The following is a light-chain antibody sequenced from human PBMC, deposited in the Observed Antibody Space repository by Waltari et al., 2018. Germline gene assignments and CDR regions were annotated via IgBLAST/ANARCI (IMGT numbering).Light chain of an antibody. CDR3: QQANSLPPT. Sequence: DIQMTQSPSSVSATVGERVTITCRASQGIAGRLAWYQQKPGQAPKLLISAASNLRDGVPSRFSGSGSGTDFTLSISSLQPEDFAPYYCQQANSLPPTFGGGTKVEIK. J-gene: IGKJ4*01. CDR2: AAS. V-gene: IGKV1-12*01. CDR1: QGIAGR.